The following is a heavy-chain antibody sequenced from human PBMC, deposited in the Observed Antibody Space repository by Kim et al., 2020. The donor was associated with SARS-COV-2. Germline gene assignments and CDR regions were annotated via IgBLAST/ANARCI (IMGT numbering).Heavy chain of an antibody. J-gene: IGHJ4*01. CDR3: ARQGESSGYYYNVHSY. V-gene: IGHV4-39*01. D-gene: IGHD3-22*01. CDR2: IYYSGST. Sequence: SETLSLTCTVSGGSISSSSYYWGWIRQPPGKGLEWIGSIYYSGSTYYNPSLKSRVTISVDTSKNQFSLKLSSVTAADTAVYYCARQGESSGYYYNVHSYWGKEPWSPSPQ. CDR1: GGSISSSSYY.